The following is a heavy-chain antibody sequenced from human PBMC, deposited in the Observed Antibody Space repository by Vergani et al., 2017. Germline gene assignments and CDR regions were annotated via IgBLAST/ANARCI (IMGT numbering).Heavy chain of an antibody. D-gene: IGHD3-22*01. J-gene: IGHJ3*02. CDR2: MNPNSGKT. CDR3: AAYSSGYFNDAFDI. Sequence: QVQLVQSGAEVKKPGASVKVSCKASGYTFTSYDINWVRQATGQGLEWMGWMNPNSGKTGYAQKFQGRVTITRDMSTSTAYMELSSLRSEDTAVYYCAAYSSGYFNDAFDIWGQGTMVTVSS. CDR1: GYTFTSYD. V-gene: IGHV1-8*03.